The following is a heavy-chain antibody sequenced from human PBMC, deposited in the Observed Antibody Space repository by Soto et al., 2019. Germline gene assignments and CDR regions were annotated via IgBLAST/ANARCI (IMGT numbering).Heavy chain of an antibody. CDR3: ARDGEPLCYGMHF. J-gene: IGHJ6*01. Sequence: QVQLQESGPGLVKPSQTLSLTCTVSGDSIKRDDYYWSWIRQPPGKGLEWIGYILYSGTTYYSPSLNSRLIISLDTSKNQFSLNLTSVTAADPAVYYCARDGEPLCYGMHFWWQGTTVTCSA. CDR2: ILYSGTT. CDR1: GDSIKRDDYY. D-gene: IGHD3-10*01. V-gene: IGHV4-30-4*01.